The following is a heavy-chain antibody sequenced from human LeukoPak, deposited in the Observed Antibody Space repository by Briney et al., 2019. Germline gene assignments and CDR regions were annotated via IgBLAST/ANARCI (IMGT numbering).Heavy chain of an antibody. CDR3: ARGGSSSRVYYYMDV. CDR1: RYTFSSYS. CDR2: ISSSSSYI. J-gene: IGHJ6*03. D-gene: IGHD6-6*01. V-gene: IGHV3-21*01. Sequence: GGSLRLSCAASRYTFSSYSMNWVRQAPGKGLEWVSSISSSSSYIYYADSVKGRFTISRDNAKNSLYLQMNSLRAEDTAVYYCARGGSSSRVYYYMDVWGKGTTVTVSS.